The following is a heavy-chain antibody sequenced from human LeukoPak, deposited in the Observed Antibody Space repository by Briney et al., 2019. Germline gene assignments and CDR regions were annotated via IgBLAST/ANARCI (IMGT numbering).Heavy chain of an antibody. CDR1: GGTFSSYA. D-gene: IGHD2-2*01. Sequence: SVKVSCKASGGTFSSYAISWVRQAPGQGLEWMGGIIPIFGTANYTQKFQGRVTITADESTSTAYMELSSLRSEDTAVYYCARDRCSSTSCYLGFDPWGQGTLVTVSS. CDR3: ARDRCSSTSCYLGFDP. CDR2: IIPIFGTA. J-gene: IGHJ5*02. V-gene: IGHV1-69*01.